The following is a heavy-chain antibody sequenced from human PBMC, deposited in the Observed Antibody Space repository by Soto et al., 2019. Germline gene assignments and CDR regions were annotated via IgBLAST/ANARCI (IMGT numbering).Heavy chain of an antibody. CDR1: GFSLNTGGVG. V-gene: IGHV2-5*02. D-gene: IGHD3-10*01. Sequence: ITLKESGPTLVKPTQTLTLTCTFSGFSLNTGGVGVGWVRQPRGKAMEWLALIYWDDDERYRPSLRSRLNITKDTINNQVVLTMTNMDPEDTATYYCVRRRYYGGDYYYGMDAWGQGTTVTVSS. CDR3: VRRRYYGGDYYYGMDA. CDR2: IYWDDDE. J-gene: IGHJ6*02.